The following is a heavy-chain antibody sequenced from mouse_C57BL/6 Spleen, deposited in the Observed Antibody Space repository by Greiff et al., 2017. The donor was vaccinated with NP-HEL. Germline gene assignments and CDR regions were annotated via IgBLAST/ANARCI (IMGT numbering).Heavy chain of an antibody. J-gene: IGHJ1*03. CDR1: GYSITSDY. CDR2: ISYSGST. Sequence: EVKLMESGPGLAKPSQTLSLPCSVTGYSITSDYWNWIRKFPGNKLEYMGYISYSGSTYYNPSLKSRISITRDTSKNQYYLQLNSVTTEDTATYYCARRDYGSSYWYFDVWGTGTTVTVSS. CDR3: ARRDYGSSYWYFDV. D-gene: IGHD1-1*01. V-gene: IGHV3-8*01.